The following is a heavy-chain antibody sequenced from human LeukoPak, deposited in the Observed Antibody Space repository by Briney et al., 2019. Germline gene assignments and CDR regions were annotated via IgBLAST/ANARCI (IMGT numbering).Heavy chain of an antibody. D-gene: IGHD3-3*01. CDR3: ARAGYYDFWSGYYPFSMDV. CDR2: IKQDGSEK. V-gene: IGHV3-7*01. CDR1: GFTFSSYW. Sequence: GGSLRLSCAASGFTFSSYWMSWVRQAPGKGLEWVANIKQDGSEKCYVDSVKGRFTISRDNAKNSLYLQMNSLRAEDTAVYYCARAGYYDFWSGYYPFSMDVWGQGTTVTVSS. J-gene: IGHJ6*02.